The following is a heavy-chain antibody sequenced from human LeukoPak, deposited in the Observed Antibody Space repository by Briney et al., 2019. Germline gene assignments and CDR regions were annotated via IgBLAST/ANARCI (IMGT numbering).Heavy chain of an antibody. CDR2: IVVGSGNT. V-gene: IGHV1-58*02. CDR1: GFTFTSSA. Sequence: SVKVSCKASGFTFTSSAMQWVRQARGQRLEWIGLIVVGSGNTNYAQKFQERVAITRDMSTSTAYMELSSLRSEDTAVYYCAADRGYYYDSGSPYGMDVWGQGTTVTVSS. J-gene: IGHJ6*02. D-gene: IGHD3-10*01. CDR3: AADRGYYYDSGSPYGMDV.